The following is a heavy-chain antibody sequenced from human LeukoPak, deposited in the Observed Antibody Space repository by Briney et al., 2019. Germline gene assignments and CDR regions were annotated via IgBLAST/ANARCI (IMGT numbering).Heavy chain of an antibody. V-gene: IGHV4-4*02. CDR1: GVSISSSEW. CDR2: VHLDGRT. CDR3: AREGGFYRPLDY. D-gene: IGHD3-3*01. J-gene: IGHJ4*02. Sequence: SETLSLTCAVSGVSISSSEWWIWVRQPPGKGLEWIGEVHLDGRTNYNPSLKSRLTMSVDLSENHISLKLTSVTAADTAVYYCAREGGFYRPLDYPGQGTLVTVSS.